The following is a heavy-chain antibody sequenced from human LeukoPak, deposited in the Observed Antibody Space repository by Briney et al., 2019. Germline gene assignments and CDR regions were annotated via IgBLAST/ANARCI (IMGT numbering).Heavy chain of an antibody. CDR3: ARGYCSSTSCFLDY. V-gene: IGHV1-69*05. D-gene: IGHD2-2*01. CDR1: GYTFTSYG. CDR2: IIPVFGTA. Sequence: SVKVSCKASGYTFTSYGIIWVRQAPGQGLEWMGGIIPVFGTANYAQRFQGRVTITTDESTSTAYMELTSLRSEDTAVYYCARGYCSSTSCFLDYWGQGTLVTVSS. J-gene: IGHJ4*02.